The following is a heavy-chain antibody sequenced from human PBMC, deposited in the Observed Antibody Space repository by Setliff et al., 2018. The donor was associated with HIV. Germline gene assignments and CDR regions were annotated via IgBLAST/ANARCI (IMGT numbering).Heavy chain of an antibody. D-gene: IGHD5-18*01. Sequence: GVLRLSCAASGFTFSSYWMSWVRQAPGKGLEWVANINQDGSAKYYVDSVKGRFTISRDNAKNSLYLQMNSLRAEDTAVYYCARDGGYSYGRFDYWGQGTLVTVSS. CDR3: ARDGGYSYGRFDY. V-gene: IGHV3-7*03. J-gene: IGHJ4*02. CDR2: INQDGSAK. CDR1: GFTFSSYW.